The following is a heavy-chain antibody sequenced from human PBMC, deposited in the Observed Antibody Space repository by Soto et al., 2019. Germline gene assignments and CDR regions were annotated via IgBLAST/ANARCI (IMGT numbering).Heavy chain of an antibody. CDR2: IYYSGST. D-gene: IGHD3-10*01. J-gene: IGHJ6*02. V-gene: IGHV4-31*03. CDR1: GGSISSGGYY. CDR3: ARSGELERGPYYYYGMDV. Sequence: SETLSLTCTVSGGSISSGGYYWSWIRQHPGKGLEWIGYIYYSGSTYYNPSLKSRVTISVDTSKNHFSLKLSSVTAADTAVYYCARSGELERGPYYYYGMDVWGQGTTVTVSS.